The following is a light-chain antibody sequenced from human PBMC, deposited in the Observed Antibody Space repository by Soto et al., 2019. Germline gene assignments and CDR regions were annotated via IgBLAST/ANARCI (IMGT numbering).Light chain of an antibody. Sequence: IQMTQSPSTLSGSVGDRVTITCRASQTISSWLAWYQQKPGKAPKLLIYKASSLESGVPSRFSGSGSGTDFTLTINRLQPDDFATYYCQHYNSFPWTFGQGTKVDIK. J-gene: IGKJ1*01. CDR1: QTISSW. CDR2: KAS. V-gene: IGKV1-5*03. CDR3: QHYNSFPWT.